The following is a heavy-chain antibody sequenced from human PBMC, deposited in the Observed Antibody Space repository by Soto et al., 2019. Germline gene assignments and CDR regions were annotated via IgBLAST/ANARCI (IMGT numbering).Heavy chain of an antibody. V-gene: IGHV4-31*03. D-gene: IGHD3-22*01. CDR2: IYYSGST. J-gene: IGHJ3*02. CDR1: GGSISSGGYY. CDR3: ARDGRRTTYCDGAFDI. Sequence: QVQLQESGPGLVKPSQTLSLTCTVSGGSISSGGYYWSWIRQHPGKGLEWIGYIYYSGSTYYNPSLKSRVTISVDTSKNQFSLKLSSVTAADTAVYYCARDGRRTTYCDGAFDIWGQGTMVTVSS.